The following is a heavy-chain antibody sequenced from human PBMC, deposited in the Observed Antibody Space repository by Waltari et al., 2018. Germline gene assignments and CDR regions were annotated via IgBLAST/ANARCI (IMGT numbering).Heavy chain of an antibody. CDR3: ARGSYYDFWSGYYNYYGMDV. V-gene: IGHV4-4*02. J-gene: IGHJ6*02. Sequence: QVQLQESGPGLVKPSGTLSLTCAVSGGSISSSNWWSWVRQPPGKGLGWIGEIYHSVSTNSNPSLKSRVTISVDKSKNQFSLKLSSVTAADTAVYYCARGSYYDFWSGYYNYYGMDVWGQGTTVIVSS. D-gene: IGHD3-3*01. CDR1: GGSISSSNW. CDR2: IYHSVST.